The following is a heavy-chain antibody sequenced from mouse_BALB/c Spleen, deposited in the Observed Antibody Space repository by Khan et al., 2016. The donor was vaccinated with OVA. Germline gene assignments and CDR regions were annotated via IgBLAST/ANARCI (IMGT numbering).Heavy chain of an antibody. Sequence: EVELVESGGDLVKPGGSLKLSCAASGFTFSTYGMSWVRQTPDKRLEWVATISSGGSYTYYVDSVKGRFTISRDTATSTLYLQMSNLKTEDTAMYYCTRLAYYYNSEGFAYWGQGTLVTVSA. CDR3: TRLAYYYNSEGFAY. V-gene: IGHV5-6*01. CDR2: ISSGGSYT. CDR1: GFTFSTYG. D-gene: IGHD1-1*02. J-gene: IGHJ3*01.